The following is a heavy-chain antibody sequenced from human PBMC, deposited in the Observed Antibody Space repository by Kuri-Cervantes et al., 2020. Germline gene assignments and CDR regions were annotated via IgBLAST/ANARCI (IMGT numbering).Heavy chain of an antibody. CDR1: GFTFSSYA. CDR3: ARESRYSGSSPALDY. D-gene: IGHD1-26*01. Sequence: GGSLRLSCAASGFTFSSYAMHWVRQAPGKGLEWVAVISYDGSNKYYADSVKGRFTISRDNSKNTQYLQMNSLRAEETAVYYCARESRYSGSSPALDYWGQGTLVTVSS. J-gene: IGHJ4*02. CDR2: ISYDGSNK. V-gene: IGHV3-30-3*01.